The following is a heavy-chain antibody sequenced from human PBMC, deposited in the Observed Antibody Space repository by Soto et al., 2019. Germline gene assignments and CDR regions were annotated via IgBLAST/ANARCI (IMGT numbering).Heavy chain of an antibody. J-gene: IGHJ4*02. CDR2: IIPIFGTA. CDR3: ATGGVVVIRHFDY. D-gene: IGHD3-22*01. Sequence: RASVKVSCKASVGTFSSYAISWVRQAPGQGLEWMGGIIPIFGTANYAQKFQGRVTITADESTSTAYMELSSLRSEDTAVYYCATGGVVVIRHFDYWGQGTLVTVSS. V-gene: IGHV1-69*13. CDR1: VGTFSSYA.